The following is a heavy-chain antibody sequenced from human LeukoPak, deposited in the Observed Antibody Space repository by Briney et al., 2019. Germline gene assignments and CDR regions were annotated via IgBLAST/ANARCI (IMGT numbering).Heavy chain of an antibody. D-gene: IGHD3-16*02. CDR1: GFTFSSYE. CDR3: ARSGYDYVWGSYRLRRLVDY. J-gene: IGHJ4*02. Sequence: GRSLRLSCAASGFTFSSYEMNWVRQAPGKGLEWGSYISSSCSTIYYADSVKGRFTFSRDNAKNSLYLQMNSLRAEDTAVYYCARSGYDYVWGSYRLRRLVDYWGQGTLVSVSS. V-gene: IGHV3-48*03. CDR2: ISSSCSTI.